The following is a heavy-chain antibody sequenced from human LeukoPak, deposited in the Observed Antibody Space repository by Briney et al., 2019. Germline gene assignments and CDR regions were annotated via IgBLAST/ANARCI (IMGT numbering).Heavy chain of an antibody. CDR2: IYHSGST. CDR3: ARVTVNGFGWFDP. V-gene: IGHV4-39*07. D-gene: IGHD3-10*01. Sequence: PSETLSLTCTVSGGSISSSSYYWGWIRQPPGKGLEWIGSIYHSGSTYYNPSLKSRVTISVDTSKNQFSLKLSSVTAADTAVYYCARVTVNGFGWFDPWGQGTLVTVSS. CDR1: GGSISSSSYY. J-gene: IGHJ5*02.